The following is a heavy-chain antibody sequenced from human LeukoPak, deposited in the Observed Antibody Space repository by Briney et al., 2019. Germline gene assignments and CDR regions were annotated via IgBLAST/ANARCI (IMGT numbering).Heavy chain of an antibody. J-gene: IGHJ4*02. CDR1: GFTFSNYW. CDR2: IKHDGSEK. Sequence: GGSLRLSCAASGFTFSNYWMSWVRQAPGKGLEWVANIKHDGSEKYFVDSVKGRFNISRDNAKNSLYLQMNSLRAEDTAVYFCARDEQLLFNYWGQGTLVTVSS. D-gene: IGHD6-6*01. CDR3: ARDEQLLFNY. V-gene: IGHV3-7*01.